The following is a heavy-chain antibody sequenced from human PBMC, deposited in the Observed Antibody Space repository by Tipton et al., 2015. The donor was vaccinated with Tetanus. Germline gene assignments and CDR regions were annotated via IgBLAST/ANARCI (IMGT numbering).Heavy chain of an antibody. V-gene: IGHV3-23*01. CDR3: ARAPRYCGGDCYHFDY. CDR1: GFIVSSHY. Sequence: GSLRLSCVASGFIVSSHYMSWVRQAPGKGLEWVSMISGNGRRTIYADSVKGRFTTSRDSSENTLYLQMNSLRAEDTAIYYCARAPRYCGGDCYHFDYWGQGTLVTVSS. CDR2: ISGNGRRT. D-gene: IGHD2-21*02. J-gene: IGHJ4*02.